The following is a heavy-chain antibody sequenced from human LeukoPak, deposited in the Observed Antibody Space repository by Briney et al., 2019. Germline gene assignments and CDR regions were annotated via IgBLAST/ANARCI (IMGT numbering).Heavy chain of an antibody. J-gene: IGHJ3*02. Sequence: GGSLRLSCATSGFSFSTSWVNWVRQAPGKGLVWVSGINTDGNSRDYADSVKSRFTISRDNAKNTLTLQINSLLAEDTALYYCGKGVRYYYCFGSCCNSFDIWGQGTMVTVSS. CDR1: GFSFSTSW. CDR3: GKGVRYYYCFGSCCNSFDI. CDR2: INTDGNSR. D-gene: IGHD3-10*01. V-gene: IGHV3-74*01.